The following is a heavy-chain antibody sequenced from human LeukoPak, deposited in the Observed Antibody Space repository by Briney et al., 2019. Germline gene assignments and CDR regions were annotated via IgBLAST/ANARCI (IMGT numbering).Heavy chain of an antibody. CDR3: AKDGSVGYGSGSYSY. J-gene: IGHJ4*02. CDR1: GFTFSSYG. D-gene: IGHD3-10*01. V-gene: IGHV3-30*02. Sequence: GGSLRLSCAASGFTFSSYGMHWVRQAPGKGLEWVAFIRYDGRNKYYADSVKGRFTISRDNSKNTLYMQMNSLRAEDTAVYYCAKDGSVGYGSGSYSYWGQGTLVTVSS. CDR2: IRYDGRNK.